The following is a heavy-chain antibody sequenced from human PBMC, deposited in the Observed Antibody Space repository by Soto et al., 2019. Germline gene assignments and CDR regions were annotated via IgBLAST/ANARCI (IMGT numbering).Heavy chain of an antibody. D-gene: IGHD3-16*01. J-gene: IGHJ5*02. CDR3: ARLPFPWGWFDP. CDR2: ISGSGRTI. V-gene: IGHV3-11*01. CDR1: GIIFSDY. Sequence: QVQLVESGGGLVKPGGSLRLSFAASGIIFSDYMSWVRQAPGKGLEWLSYISGSGRTIYCADSVKGRYTISRDNATNSLHIKMNNLGAEDTDVYYCARLPFPWGWFDPWGQGTLVTVSS.